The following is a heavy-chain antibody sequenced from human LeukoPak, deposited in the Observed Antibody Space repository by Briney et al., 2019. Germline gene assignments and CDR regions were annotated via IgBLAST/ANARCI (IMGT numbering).Heavy chain of an antibody. CDR1: GFTFSSYG. CDR3: LRGDRRDY. Sequence: GGSLRLSCAASGFTFSSYGMSWVRQAPGKGLEWVSAISGSGGSTYYADSVKGRFIISKDNAKDSLYLQMNSLRVEDTAVYYCLRGDRRDYWGQGTLVTVSS. CDR2: ISGSGGST. J-gene: IGHJ4*02. V-gene: IGHV3-23*01.